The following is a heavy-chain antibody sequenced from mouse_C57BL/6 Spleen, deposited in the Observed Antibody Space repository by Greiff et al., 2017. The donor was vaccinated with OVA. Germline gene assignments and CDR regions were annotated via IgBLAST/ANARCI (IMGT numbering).Heavy chain of an antibody. CDR1: GYTFTSYW. D-gene: IGHD4-1*01. V-gene: IGHV1-50*01. J-gene: IGHJ2*01. Sequence: QVQLQQPGAELVKPGASVKLSCKASGYTFTSYWMQWVKQRPGQGLEWIGEIDPSDSYTNYNQKFKGKATLTVDTSSSTAYMQLSSLTSEDSAVYYCARSSLTGFDYWGQGTTLTVSS. CDR2: IDPSDSYT. CDR3: ARSSLTGFDY.